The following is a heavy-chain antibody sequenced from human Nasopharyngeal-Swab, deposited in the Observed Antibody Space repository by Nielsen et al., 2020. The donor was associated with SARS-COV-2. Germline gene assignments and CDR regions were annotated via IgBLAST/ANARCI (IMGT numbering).Heavy chain of an antibody. Sequence: SETLSLTCTVSGSSISSGYYCGCLRPPPGKRLGFFGSIYHSGSTYYNPSLKSRVTISVDTSKNQFSLKLSSVTAADTAVYYCACRLKDGAAVVDYWGQGTLVTVSS. CDR1: GSSISSGYY. CDR2: IYHSGST. J-gene: IGHJ4*02. V-gene: IGHV4-38-2*02. D-gene: IGHD6-13*01. CDR3: ACRLKDGAAVVDY.